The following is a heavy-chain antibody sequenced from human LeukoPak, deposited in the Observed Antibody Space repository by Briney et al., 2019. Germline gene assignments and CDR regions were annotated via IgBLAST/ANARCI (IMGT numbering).Heavy chain of an antibody. Sequence: ASVKVSCKPSGYTFTSYGVSWVRQAPGQGLEWMGWISAYNGNTNYAQKFQGRVTMTRNTSISTAYMELSSLRSEDTAVYYCARGPLDYYYYGMDVWGQGTTVTVSS. CDR1: GYTFTSYG. J-gene: IGHJ6*02. V-gene: IGHV1-18*01. CDR3: ARGPLDYYYYGMDV. CDR2: ISAYNGNT.